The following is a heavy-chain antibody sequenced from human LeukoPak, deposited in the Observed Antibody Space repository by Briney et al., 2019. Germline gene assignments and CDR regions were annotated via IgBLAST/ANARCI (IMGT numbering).Heavy chain of an antibody. CDR3: AKERRRVDTAMVRSYYFEN. D-gene: IGHD5-18*01. CDR1: GFTFSSSA. J-gene: IGHJ4*02. V-gene: IGHV3-23*01. CDR2: ITGNGATT. Sequence: GGSLRLSCAASGFTFSSSAMSWVRQTPGKGLEWVSSITGNGATTYYSDSVKGRFTISRDNSKNTLSLQLNSLRAEDTAVYFCAKERRRVDTAMVRSYYFENWGQGTLVTVSS.